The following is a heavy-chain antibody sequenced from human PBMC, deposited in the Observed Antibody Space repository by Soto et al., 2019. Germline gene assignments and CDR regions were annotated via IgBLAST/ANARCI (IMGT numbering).Heavy chain of an antibody. CDR3: ARLRQQQASYYYYYMDV. CDR2: ISAYNGNT. D-gene: IGHD6-13*01. Sequence: ASVKVSCKASGYTFTSYGISWVRQAPGQGLEWMGWISAYNGNTNYAQKLQGRVTMTTDTSTSTAYMELRSLRSDDTAVYYCARLRQQQASYYYYYMDVWGKGTTVTVSS. V-gene: IGHV1-18*01. CDR1: GYTFTSYG. J-gene: IGHJ6*03.